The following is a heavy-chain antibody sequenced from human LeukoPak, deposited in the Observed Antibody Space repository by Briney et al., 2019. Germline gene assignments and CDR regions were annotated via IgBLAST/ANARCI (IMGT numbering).Heavy chain of an antibody. Sequence: GTSLRLSCAASGFTFSSHGMHWVRHAPGEGVEWLALISYDGSTTFYSDSVLGRFTTSRDNDKNSLYLQMNSLRAEDTAVYYCARDSGYYFDYWGQGTLVTVSS. CDR3: ARDSGYYFDY. CDR1: GFTFSSHG. CDR2: ISYDGSTT. D-gene: IGHD3-10*01. V-gene: IGHV3-30*03. J-gene: IGHJ4*02.